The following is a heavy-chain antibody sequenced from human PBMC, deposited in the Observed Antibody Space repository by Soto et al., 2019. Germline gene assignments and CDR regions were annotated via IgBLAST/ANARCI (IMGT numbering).Heavy chain of an antibody. J-gene: IGHJ5*02. V-gene: IGHV1-2*04. D-gene: IGHD2-2*01. CDR3: AREDIVVVPAARTRGWFDP. CDR2: INPNSGGT. Sequence: GASVKVSCEASGYTFTGYYMHWVLQAPGQGLEWMGWINPNSGGTNYAQKFQGWVTMTRDTSISTAYMELSRLRSDDTAVYYCAREDIVVVPAARTRGWFDPWGQGTLVTVSS. CDR1: GYTFTGYY.